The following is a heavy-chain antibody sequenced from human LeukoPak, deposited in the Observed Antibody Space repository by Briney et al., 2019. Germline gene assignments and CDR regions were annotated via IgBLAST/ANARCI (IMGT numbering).Heavy chain of an antibody. J-gene: IGHJ5*02. D-gene: IGHD1-26*01. CDR3: AKDRGGELFYWFDP. V-gene: IGHV3-9*01. CDR2: ISWNSGSI. CDR1: GFTFDDYA. Sequence: GGSLRLSCAASGFTFDDYAMHWVRQAPGKGLEWVSGISWNSGSIGCADSVKGRFTISRDNAKNSLYLQMNSLRAEDTALYYCAKDRGGELFYWFDPWGQGTPVTVSS.